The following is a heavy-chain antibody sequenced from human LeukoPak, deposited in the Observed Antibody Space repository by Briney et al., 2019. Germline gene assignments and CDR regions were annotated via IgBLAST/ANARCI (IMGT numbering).Heavy chain of an antibody. CDR2: INPNSGGT. J-gene: IGHJ4*02. Sequence: GASVKVSCKASGYTFTGYYMHWVRQAPGQGLEWMGWINPNSGGTNYAQKFQGRVTMTRDTSISTAYMELSRLRSDDTAVYYCARDDGVRGVPDDYWGQGTLVTVSS. D-gene: IGHD3-10*01. V-gene: IGHV1-2*02. CDR1: GYTFTGYY. CDR3: ARDDGVRGVPDDY.